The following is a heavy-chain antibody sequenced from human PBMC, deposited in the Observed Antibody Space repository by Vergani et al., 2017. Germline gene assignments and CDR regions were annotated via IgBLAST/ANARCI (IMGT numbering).Heavy chain of an antibody. CDR2: IYTSGST. V-gene: IGHV4-4*07. CDR1: GGSISSYY. CDR3: ARAGGSGSYYNFEYFQH. J-gene: IGHJ1*01. D-gene: IGHD3-10*01. Sequence: QVQLQESGPGLVKPSETLSLTCTVSGGSISSYYWSWIRQPAGKGLEWIGRIYTSGSTNYNPSLKSRVTMSVATSKNQFSLKLSSVTAADTAVYYCARAGGSGSYYNFEYFQHWGQGTLVTVSS.